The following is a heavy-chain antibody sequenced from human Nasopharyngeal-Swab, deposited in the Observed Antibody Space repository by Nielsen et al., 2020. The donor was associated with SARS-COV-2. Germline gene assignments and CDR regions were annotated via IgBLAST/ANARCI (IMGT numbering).Heavy chain of an antibody. Sequence: WIRQPPGKGLEWVAVMWYDGSNKYYADSVKGRFTISRDNSKNTLYLQMNSLRAEDTAVYYCARASKFFLGYCSGGSCYKNWFDPWGQGTLVTVSS. D-gene: IGHD2-15*01. CDR3: ARASKFFLGYCSGGSCYKNWFDP. CDR2: MWYDGSNK. V-gene: IGHV3-33*01. J-gene: IGHJ5*02.